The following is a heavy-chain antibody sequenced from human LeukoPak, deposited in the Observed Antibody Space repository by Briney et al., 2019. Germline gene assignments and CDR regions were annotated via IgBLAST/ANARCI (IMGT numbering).Heavy chain of an antibody. J-gene: IGHJ4*02. CDR2: FTGGGEST. Sequence: PGGSLRLSCAASGFTFSSYAMNWVRQAPGTRLEWVSSFTGGGESTYHADSVKGRFTISRDNSKNTVSLQMNSLRAEDTAVYYCAKGERVYCSASTCYPFDYWGQGILVSVSS. V-gene: IGHV3-23*01. D-gene: IGHD2-15*01. CDR3: AKGERVYCSASTCYPFDY. CDR1: GFTFSSYA.